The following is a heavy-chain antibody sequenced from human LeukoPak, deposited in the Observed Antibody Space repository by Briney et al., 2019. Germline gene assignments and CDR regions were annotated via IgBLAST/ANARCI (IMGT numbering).Heavy chain of an antibody. CDR2: ISYDGSNK. D-gene: IGHD3-3*01. CDR1: GFTFSSYA. J-gene: IGHJ4*02. CDR3: AKGQVVFGVVIDY. V-gene: IGHV3-30-3*01. Sequence: GGSLRLSCAASGFTFSSYAMHWVRQAPGKGLEWVAVISYDGSNKYYADSVKGRFTISRDNPKNTLYLQMNSLRAEDTAVYYCAKGQVVFGVVIDYWGQGTLVTVSS.